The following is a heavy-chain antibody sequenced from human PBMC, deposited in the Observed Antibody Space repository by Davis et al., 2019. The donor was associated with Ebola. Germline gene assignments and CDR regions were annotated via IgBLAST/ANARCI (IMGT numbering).Heavy chain of an antibody. D-gene: IGHD6-13*01. CDR3: AKLAAAGTGGKTLGSANYGMDV. J-gene: IGHJ6*02. CDR1: GFTFSSYW. V-gene: IGHV3-23*01. Sequence: PGGSLRLSCAASGFTFSSYWMHWVRQAPGKGLEWVSAISGSGGSTYYADSVKGRFTISRDNSKNTLYLQMNSLRAEDTAVYYCAKLAAAGTGGKTLGSANYGMDVWGQGTTVTVSS. CDR2: ISGSGGST.